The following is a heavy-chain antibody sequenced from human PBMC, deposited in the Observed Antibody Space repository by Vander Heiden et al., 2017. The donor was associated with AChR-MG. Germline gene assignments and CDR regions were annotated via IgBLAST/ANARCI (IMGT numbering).Heavy chain of an antibody. CDR1: GFTFSHYY. Sequence: GGGLVQPGGSLRLSCAASGFTFSHYYMSWVRQAPRKGLEWVANIKQDGSDKSYVDSVKGRFTISRDNAKKSLYLEMDSLRAEDTAVYYCTRDRDSSGYDFDFWGQGTLVTVSS. D-gene: IGHD3-22*01. V-gene: IGHV3-7*01. J-gene: IGHJ4*02. CDR3: TRDRDSSGYDFDF. CDR2: IKQDGSDK.